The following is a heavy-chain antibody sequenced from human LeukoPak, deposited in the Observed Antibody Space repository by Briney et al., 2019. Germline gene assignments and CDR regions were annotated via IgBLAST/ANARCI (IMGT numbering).Heavy chain of an antibody. J-gene: IGHJ4*02. CDR2: ISYDGSNK. Sequence: GGSLRLSCAASGFTFSSYGMHWVRQAPGKGLEWVAVISYDGSNKYYADSVKGRFTISRDKSKNTLYLQMNSLRAEDTAVYYCAKVTSGSDDSDYWGQGTLVTVSS. D-gene: IGHD5-12*01. CDR3: AKVTSGSDDSDY. CDR1: GFTFSSYG. V-gene: IGHV3-30*18.